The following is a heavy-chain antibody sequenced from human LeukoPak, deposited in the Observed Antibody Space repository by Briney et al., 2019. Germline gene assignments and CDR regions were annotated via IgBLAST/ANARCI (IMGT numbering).Heavy chain of an antibody. J-gene: IGHJ4*02. D-gene: IGHD6-13*01. V-gene: IGHV1-24*01. Sequence: ASVKVSCKVSGYTLTELSMHWVRQAPGKGLEWMGGFEPEDGETIYAQKFQGRVTMTEGTSTDTAYMELSSLRSEDTAVYYCATDLTAAGTAQFDYWGQGTLVTVSS. CDR1: GYTLTELS. CDR2: FEPEDGET. CDR3: ATDLTAAGTAQFDY.